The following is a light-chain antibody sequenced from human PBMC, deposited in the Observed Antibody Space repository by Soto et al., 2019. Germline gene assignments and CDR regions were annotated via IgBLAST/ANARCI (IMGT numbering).Light chain of an antibody. Sequence: EIVMTQSPATLSVSPGERATLSCRASQSVRTKLAWYQQKPGQAPRLLIYGASTRATGIPARFSGSGSGTEFTLTISSLQSEDFAVYYCQQYHNWPPLTFGGGTKVDIK. CDR1: QSVRTK. J-gene: IGKJ4*01. CDR2: GAS. V-gene: IGKV3-15*01. CDR3: QQYHNWPPLT.